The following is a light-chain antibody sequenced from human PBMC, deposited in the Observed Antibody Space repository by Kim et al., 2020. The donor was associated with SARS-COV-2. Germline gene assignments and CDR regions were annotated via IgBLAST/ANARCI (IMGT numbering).Light chain of an antibody. Sequence: VSPEERATLSCRASQSVNTNVAWYQQKLGQAPRLLIYGASTRATGIPARFSGSWSGTEFTLTISSLQSDDFAVYDCQQYDDWPYTFGLGTKLEI. CDR3: QQYDDWPYT. CDR2: GAS. V-gene: IGKV3-15*01. J-gene: IGKJ2*01. CDR1: QSVNTN.